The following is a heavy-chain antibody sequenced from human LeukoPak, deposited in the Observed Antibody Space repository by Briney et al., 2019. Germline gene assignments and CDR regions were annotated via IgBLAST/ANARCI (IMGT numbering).Heavy chain of an antibody. V-gene: IGHV4-61*01. CDR2: IYYSGST. D-gene: IGHD3-22*01. J-gene: IGHJ4*02. Sequence: SETLSLTCSVSGASISRTRYYWGWIRQPPGKGLEWIGYIYYSGSTNYNPSLKSRVTISVDTSKNQFSLKLSSVTAADTAVYYCARDLYYYDSSGYYTQHFDYWGQGTLVTASS. CDR3: ARDLYYYDSSGYYTQHFDY. CDR1: GASISRTRYY.